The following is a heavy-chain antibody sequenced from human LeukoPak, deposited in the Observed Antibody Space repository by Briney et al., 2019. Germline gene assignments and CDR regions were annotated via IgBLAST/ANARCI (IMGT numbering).Heavy chain of an antibody. J-gene: IGHJ6*03. CDR3: ARAGDYDFWSGCYPGRDYMDV. Sequence: SETLSLTRTVSGRSISGYYWSWIRKPPGKGLEWIGYIYYSGSTNYNPSLKSRVTISVDTSKNQFSLKLSSVTAADTAVYYCARAGDYDFWSGCYPGRDYMDVWGKGTTVTVSS. CDR1: GRSISGYY. D-gene: IGHD3-3*01. CDR2: IYYSGST. V-gene: IGHV4-59*01.